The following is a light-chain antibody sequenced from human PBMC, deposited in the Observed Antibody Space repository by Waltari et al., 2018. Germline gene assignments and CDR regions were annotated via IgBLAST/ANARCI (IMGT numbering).Light chain of an antibody. V-gene: IGLV2-14*03. J-gene: IGLJ3*02. CDR1: SSDVGRYTY. Sequence: QSPLTQPASVSGSPGQSITISCPGTSSDVGRYTYVSWFQPLPGKAPKLMIYDVNNRPSGVSTRFAGSKSGNTASLTISGLQAEDEADYYCSSYTADTTRVFGGGTKLTVL. CDR2: DVN. CDR3: SSYTADTTRV.